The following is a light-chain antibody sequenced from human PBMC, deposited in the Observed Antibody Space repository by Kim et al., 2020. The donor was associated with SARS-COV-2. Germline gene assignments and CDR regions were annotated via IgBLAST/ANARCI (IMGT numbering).Light chain of an antibody. CDR1: ESVRSN. CDR3: QQYDNWPPVT. J-gene: IGKJ4*01. CDR2: SAS. V-gene: IGKV3-15*01. Sequence: EVVMTQSPATLSVSPGESVTLTCRASESVRSNLAWYQQKPGPAPRLLLYSASTRATDIPARFSGSGSGTEFTLTISSLQSEDFAVYYCQQYDNWPPVTFGGGTKVEIK.